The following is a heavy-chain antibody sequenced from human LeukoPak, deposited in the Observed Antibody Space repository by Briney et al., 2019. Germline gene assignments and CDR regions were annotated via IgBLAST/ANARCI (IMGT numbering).Heavy chain of an antibody. V-gene: IGHV3-23*01. Sequence: PGGSLRLSCAASGFTFNNYAMNWVRQAPGKGLEWVSSISGSGGNTYYADSVKGRFTISRDNSKNTLYLQMNSLRAEDTAVYYCARDDHWGYAFDIWGQGTKVTVSS. CDR2: ISGSGGNT. CDR1: GFTFNNYA. D-gene: IGHD3-16*01. CDR3: ARDDHWGYAFDI. J-gene: IGHJ3*02.